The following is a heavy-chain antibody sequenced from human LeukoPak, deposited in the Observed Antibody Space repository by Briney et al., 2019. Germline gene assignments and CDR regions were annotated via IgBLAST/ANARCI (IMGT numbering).Heavy chain of an antibody. V-gene: IGHV3-21*01. CDR2: ISSSSDYI. Sequence: PGGSLRLSCAASGFTFSSYSMNWVRQAPGKGLEWVSSISSSSDYIYYADSVKGRFTISRDNAKNSLYLQMNSLRAEDTAVYYCARVKTSSSWFFDYWGQGTLVTVSS. CDR1: GFTFSSYS. CDR3: ARVKTSSSWFFDY. J-gene: IGHJ4*02. D-gene: IGHD6-13*01.